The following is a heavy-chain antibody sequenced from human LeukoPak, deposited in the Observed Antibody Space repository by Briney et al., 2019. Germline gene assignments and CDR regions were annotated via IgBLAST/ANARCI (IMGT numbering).Heavy chain of an antibody. V-gene: IGHV3-30*02. CDR3: AKAGDSSSSPLFLD. CDR1: GFTFSSYG. J-gene: IGHJ4*02. CDR2: IRYDGSNK. D-gene: IGHD6-6*01. Sequence: GGSLRLSCAASGFTFSSYGMHWVRQAPGKGLEWVAFIRYDGSNKYYADSVKGRFTISRDNSKNTLYLQMNSLRAEDTAVYYCAKAGDSSSSPLFLDWGQGTLVTVSS.